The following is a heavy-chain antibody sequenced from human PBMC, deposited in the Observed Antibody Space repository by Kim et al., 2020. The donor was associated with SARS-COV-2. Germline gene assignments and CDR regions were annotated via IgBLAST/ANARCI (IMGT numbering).Heavy chain of an antibody. D-gene: IGHD4-4*01. Sequence: GGSLRLSCAASGFTFSSYGMHWVRQAPGKGLEWVAVISYDGSNKYYADSVKGRFTISRDNSKNTLYLQMNSLRAEDTAVYYCAKDYGVGGWLQFNIDYWGQGTLVTVSS. J-gene: IGHJ4*02. CDR1: GFTFSSYG. V-gene: IGHV3-30*18. CDR2: ISYDGSNK. CDR3: AKDYGVGGWLQFNIDY.